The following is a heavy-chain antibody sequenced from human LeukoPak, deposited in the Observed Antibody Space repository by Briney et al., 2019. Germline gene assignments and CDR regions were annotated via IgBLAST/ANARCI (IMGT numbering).Heavy chain of an antibody. CDR2: IDYSGGST. J-gene: IGHJ4*02. V-gene: IGHV3-23*01. CDR1: GFTLSSYE. D-gene: IGHD5-12*01. CDR3: ARGYSGYDPYFDY. Sequence: GGSLRLSCTASGFTLSSYEMSWIRQAPGKGLEWVSSIDYSGGSTYYADSVKGRFTISRDKAKNSLYLQMNSLRAEDTAVYYCARGYSGYDPYFDYWGQGTLVTVSS.